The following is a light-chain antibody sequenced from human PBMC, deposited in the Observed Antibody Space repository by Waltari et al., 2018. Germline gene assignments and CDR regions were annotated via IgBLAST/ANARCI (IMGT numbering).Light chain of an antibody. CDR1: QSVSKY. CDR3: QKYGTLPAT. CDR2: DAS. Sequence: EIVLTPSPGTLSLSPREGATLSCRASQSVSKYLAWYQQKPGQAPRLLIYDASTRATGIPDRFSATRWGTDFSLSISRLEPEDFAVYYCQKYGTLPATFGQGTKVQMK. J-gene: IGKJ1*01. V-gene: IGKV3-20*01.